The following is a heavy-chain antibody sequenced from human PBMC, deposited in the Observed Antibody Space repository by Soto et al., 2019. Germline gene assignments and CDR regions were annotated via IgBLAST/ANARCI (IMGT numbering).Heavy chain of an antibody. D-gene: IGHD2-21*02. V-gene: IGHV4-31*03. CDR1: GGCISDGVYY. Sequence: PSETLSLACTVAGGCISDGVYYWNWIRQIPGKGLEWICHTHHIGTAKINPSLKSRVFMSVDTSRNQFSLRLSSVTAADTAVYYCARCPGELTAIEWFDPWGQGTLVTVSS. CDR2: THHIGTA. J-gene: IGHJ5*02. CDR3: ARCPGELTAIEWFDP.